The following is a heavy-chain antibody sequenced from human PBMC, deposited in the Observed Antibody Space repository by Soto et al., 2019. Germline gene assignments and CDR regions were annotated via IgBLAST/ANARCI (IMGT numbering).Heavy chain of an antibody. CDR1: GFTFSSYA. CDR3: ARDTGGMDV. V-gene: IGHV3-30-3*01. Sequence: GGSLRLSCAASGFTFSSYAMHWVRQAPGKGLEWVAVISYDGSNRYYADSVKGRFTISRDNSKNTLYLQMNSLRAEDTAVYYCARDTGGMDVWGQGTTVTVSS. J-gene: IGHJ6*02. D-gene: IGHD1-26*01. CDR2: ISYDGSNR.